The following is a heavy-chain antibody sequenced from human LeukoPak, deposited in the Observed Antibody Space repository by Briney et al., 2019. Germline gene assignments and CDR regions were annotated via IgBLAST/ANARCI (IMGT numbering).Heavy chain of an antibody. Sequence: PSETLSLTCTVSGGSISGHYWSWIRQPPGKVLEWIGCMYYSGSTNYNPSLESRVIMSVDTSKNQVSLRLTSVTAADTAVYYCARGNWRYYFGYWGQGALVTVSS. CDR3: ARGNWRYYFGY. D-gene: IGHD3-3*01. J-gene: IGHJ4*02. CDR2: MYYSGST. CDR1: GGSISGHY. V-gene: IGHV4-59*11.